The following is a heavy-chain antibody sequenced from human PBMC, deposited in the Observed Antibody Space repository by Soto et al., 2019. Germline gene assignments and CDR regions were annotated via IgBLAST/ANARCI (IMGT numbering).Heavy chain of an antibody. CDR3: VRGSFGYYGP. CDR2: IRNPGYGGTT. J-gene: IGHJ5*02. Sequence: RRLSCTTSGFSFGDYATTWVRQAPGKGLEWVGFIRNPGYGGTTEYATSVKGRFIISRDDSMSSAYLQLNSLKVDDSAVYYCVRGSFGYYGPWGQGTLVTVSS. D-gene: IGHD3-3*01. V-gene: IGHV3-49*04. CDR1: GFSFGDYA.